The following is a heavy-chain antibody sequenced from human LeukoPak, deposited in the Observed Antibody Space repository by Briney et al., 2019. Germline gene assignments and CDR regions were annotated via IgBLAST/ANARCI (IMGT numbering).Heavy chain of an antibody. D-gene: IGHD6-13*01. J-gene: IGHJ4*02. CDR3: ARVAAAVFDFDY. Sequence: GGSLRLSCAASGFTFDDYGMSWVRQAPGEGLEWGSGINWNGGSTGYADSVKGRFTISRDNAKNSLYLQMNSLRAEDTALYYCARVAAAVFDFDYWGQGTLVTVSS. V-gene: IGHV3-20*04. CDR1: GFTFDDYG. CDR2: INWNGGST.